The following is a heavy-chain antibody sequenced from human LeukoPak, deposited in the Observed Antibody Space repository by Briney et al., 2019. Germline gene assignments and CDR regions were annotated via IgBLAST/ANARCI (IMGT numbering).Heavy chain of an antibody. Sequence: PSDTLSLTCAVSGYSISNSNWWGWIRQPPGKGLEWIGYISYSGNTYYNPSPKSRVTMSVDTSKNQFSLKLSSVTAVDTAVYYCARRVIGGYYNDYWGQGTLVTVSS. CDR2: ISYSGNT. CDR3: ARRVIGGYYNDY. J-gene: IGHJ4*02. D-gene: IGHD3-22*01. CDR1: GYSISNSNW. V-gene: IGHV4-28*01.